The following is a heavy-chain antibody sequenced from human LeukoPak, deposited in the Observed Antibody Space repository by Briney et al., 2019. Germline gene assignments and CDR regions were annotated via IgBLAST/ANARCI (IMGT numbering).Heavy chain of an antibody. D-gene: IGHD2-2*01. CDR2: IDYSGNT. CDR3: AGSLLGYCSSTSCYFSFDP. Sequence: SETLSLICTVSGGSISSYYWSWIRQPPGKGLEWIGYIDYSGNTNYNPSLKSRVTISVDTSKNQFSLKLSAVTAADTAVYYCAGSLLGYCSSTSCYFSFDPWGQGTLVTVSS. CDR1: GGSISSYY. J-gene: IGHJ5*02. V-gene: IGHV4-59*08.